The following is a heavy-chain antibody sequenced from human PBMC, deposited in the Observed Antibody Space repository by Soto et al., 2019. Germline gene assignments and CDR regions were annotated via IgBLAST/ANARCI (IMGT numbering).Heavy chain of an antibody. Sequence: QVQLQESGPGLVKPSETLSLTCTVSGGSVSSGSYYWSWIRQPPGKGLGWIGYIYYSGSTNYNPSLMCRVTISVDTSKNQFSLKLSSVTAADTAVYYCASLPARVVAIYYFDYWGQGTLVTVSS. J-gene: IGHJ4*02. CDR2: IYYSGST. CDR1: GGSVSSGSYY. V-gene: IGHV4-61*01. CDR3: ASLPARVVAIYYFDY. D-gene: IGHD2-21*01.